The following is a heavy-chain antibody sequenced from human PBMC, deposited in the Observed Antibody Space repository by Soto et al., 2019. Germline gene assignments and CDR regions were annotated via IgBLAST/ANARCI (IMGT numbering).Heavy chain of an antibody. CDR3: VKDQRWLQSVPFDY. CDR2: ISSNGGST. V-gene: IGHV3-64D*06. Sequence: GGSLRLSCAASGFTFDDYGMSWVRQAPGKGLEWVSGISSNGGSTYYADSVKGRFTISRDNSKNTLYLQMSSLRAEDTAVYYCVKDQRWLQSVPFDYWGQGTLVTVSS. CDR1: GFTFDDYG. J-gene: IGHJ4*02. D-gene: IGHD5-12*01.